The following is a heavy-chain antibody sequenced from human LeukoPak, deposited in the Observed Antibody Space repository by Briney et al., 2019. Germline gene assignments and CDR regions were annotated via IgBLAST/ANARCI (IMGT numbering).Heavy chain of an antibody. CDR1: GYTFTSYD. CDR2: MNPNSGNT. V-gene: IGHV1-8*01. Sequence: ASVKVSCKASGYTFTSYDINWVRQAPGQGLEWMGWMNPNSGNTGYAQKFQGRVTMTRNTSISTAYMELSSLRSGDTAVYYCARGPRVPEYCYYYYGMDVWGQGTTVTVSS. D-gene: IGHD3-10*01. CDR3: ARGPRVPEYCYYYYGMDV. J-gene: IGHJ6*02.